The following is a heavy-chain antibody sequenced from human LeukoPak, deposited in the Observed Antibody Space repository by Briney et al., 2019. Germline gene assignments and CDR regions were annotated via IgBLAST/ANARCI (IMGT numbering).Heavy chain of an antibody. D-gene: IGHD5-18*01. CDR3: ARHRHSYGFTLAA. CDR2: ISYDGNAK. Sequence: PGGSLRLSCEASGFTFRGYGMHWVRQSPGKGLEWVAVISYDGNAKAFADSVKGRFIISRDNPKNTLFLQMNSLRPEDTGLYYCARHRHSYGFTLAAWGQGTPVIVSS. J-gene: IGHJ5*02. V-gene: IGHV3-30*03. CDR1: GFTFRGYG.